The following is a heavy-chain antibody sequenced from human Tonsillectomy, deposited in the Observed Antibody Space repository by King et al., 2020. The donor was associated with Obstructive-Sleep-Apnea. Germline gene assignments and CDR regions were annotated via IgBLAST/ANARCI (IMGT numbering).Heavy chain of an antibody. CDR3: ARGGGLTWDYFDF. CDR1: GFIFDDYG. V-gene: IGHV3-20*04. Sequence: VQLVESGGGVVRPGGSLRLSCTATGFIFDDYGMAWVRQAPGKGLEWVSGVNWNGESTGYADSVEGRFTISRDNAKNSLYLQMSGLGAEDTGLYYCARGGGLTWDYFDFWGQGTPVTVSS. D-gene: IGHD3-10*01. J-gene: IGHJ4*02. CDR2: VNWNGEST.